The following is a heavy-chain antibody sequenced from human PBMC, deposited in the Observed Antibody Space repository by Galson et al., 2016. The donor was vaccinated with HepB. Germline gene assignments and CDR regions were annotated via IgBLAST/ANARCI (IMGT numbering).Heavy chain of an antibody. Sequence: SLRLSCAASGFTFSSYAMTWVRQTPGKGLDWVSGISGSGDRTYYTDSVKGRFAISRDNSKNTLYLQMDSLRAEDTAVYYCAKDPDISKVGPTFDYWGQGILVTVSS. J-gene: IGHJ4*02. V-gene: IGHV3-23*01. CDR3: AKDPDISKVGPTFDY. CDR1: GFTFSSYA. D-gene: IGHD5-12*01. CDR2: ISGSGDRT.